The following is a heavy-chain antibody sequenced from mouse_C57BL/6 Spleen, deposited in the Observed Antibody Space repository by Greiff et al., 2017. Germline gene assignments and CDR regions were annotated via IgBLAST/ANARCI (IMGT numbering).Heavy chain of an antibody. CDR2: ISSGSSTI. V-gene: IGHV5-17*01. CDR3: ATHDGYYLMDY. J-gene: IGHJ4*01. Sequence: EVKVVESGGGLVKPGGSLKLSCAASGFTFSDYGMHWVRQAPEKGLEWVAYISSGSSTIYYADTVKGRFTISRDNAKNTLFLQMTSLRSEDTAMYYCATHDGYYLMDYWGQGTSVTVSS. D-gene: IGHD2-3*01. CDR1: GFTFSDYG.